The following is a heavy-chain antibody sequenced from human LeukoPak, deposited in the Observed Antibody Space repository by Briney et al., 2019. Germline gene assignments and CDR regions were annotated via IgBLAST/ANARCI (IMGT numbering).Heavy chain of an antibody. D-gene: IGHD6-13*01. Sequence: GGSLRLSCAASGFTCSGFWMHWVRQAPGKGLVWVSCISFDGSDATYADSVKVRFTISRDNAKNSLYLQMNSLRAEDTAVYYCARVSDAAGTDYWGQGTLVTVSS. J-gene: IGHJ4*02. V-gene: IGHV3-74*01. CDR2: ISFDGSDA. CDR3: ARVSDAAGTDY. CDR1: GFTCSGFW.